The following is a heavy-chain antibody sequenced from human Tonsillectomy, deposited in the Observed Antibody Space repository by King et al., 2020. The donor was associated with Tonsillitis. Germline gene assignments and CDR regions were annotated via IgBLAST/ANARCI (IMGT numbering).Heavy chain of an antibody. CDR2: INPNSGGT. D-gene: IGHD3-10*01. CDR3: AREDGEGAFDR. J-gene: IGHJ3*02. V-gene: IGHV1-2*02. Sequence: VQLVESGAEVKKPGASVKVSCKASGYTFSGYYIHWVRQAPGQGLEWMGWINPNSGGTKYAQMFQGRVTMTRDTSTSTAYMELSRLRSDDTAVYYCAREDGEGAFDRWGQGTMVTVSS. CDR1: GYTFSGYY.